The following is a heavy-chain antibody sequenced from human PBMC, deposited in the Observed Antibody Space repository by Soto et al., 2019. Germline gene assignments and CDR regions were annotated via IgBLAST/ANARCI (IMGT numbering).Heavy chain of an antibody. D-gene: IGHD3-10*01. J-gene: IGHJ5*02. V-gene: IGHV1-8*01. CDR2: MNANVDAT. CDR1: GFTFSTND. CDR3: AREVVDGSSLWLDP. Sequence: ASVKVSCKASGFTFSTNDINWVRPAPGQGLQWMGWMNANVDATDSPQEFKGRVTMTWNASISTAYMELSNLKSDDTAVYYCAREVVDGSSLWLDPWGQGTLVTVSS.